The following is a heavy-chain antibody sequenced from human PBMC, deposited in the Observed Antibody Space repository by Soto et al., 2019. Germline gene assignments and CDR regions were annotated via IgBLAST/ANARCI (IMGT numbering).Heavy chain of an antibody. CDR2: ISTDGSFT. D-gene: IGHD2-2*01. Sequence: EQLVESGGTLVQPGGSLRLSCVTSGFTFRNHWMHWVRHAPGLGLEGVSRISTDGSFTTYADSVKGRFTICRDNAKNTVYLQMNSLRVEDTALYYCARPRSKSSSGFDLWGQGTMVTVSS. V-gene: IGHV3-74*03. CDR1: GFTFRNHW. CDR3: ARPRSKSSSGFDL. J-gene: IGHJ3*01.